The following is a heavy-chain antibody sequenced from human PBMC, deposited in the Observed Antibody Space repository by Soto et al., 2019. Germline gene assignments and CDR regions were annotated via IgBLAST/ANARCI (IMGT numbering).Heavy chain of an antibody. CDR3: ARDPGIAAAGPLPYYYYGMDV. Sequence: GGSLRLSCAASGFTFSNNWMHWVRQAPGKGPVWVSRINSDGSSTYYADSVKGRFTISRDNAKNTLYLQMNSLRADDTALYYCARDPGIAAAGPLPYYYYGMDVWGQGTTVT. J-gene: IGHJ6*02. V-gene: IGHV3-74*01. D-gene: IGHD6-13*01. CDR1: GFTFSNNW. CDR2: INSDGSST.